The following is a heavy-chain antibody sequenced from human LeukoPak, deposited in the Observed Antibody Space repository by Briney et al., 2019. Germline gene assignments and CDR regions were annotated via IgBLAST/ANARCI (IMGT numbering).Heavy chain of an antibody. CDR2: ISSSSSYI. CDR3: ARDEYYGSGSYYNYYYYMDV. D-gene: IGHD3-10*01. V-gene: IGHV3-21*01. J-gene: IGHJ6*03. CDR1: GFTFSSYS. Sequence: GGSLSLSCAASGFTFSSYSMNCLRQAPGKGLEWVSSISSSSSYIYYADSVKGRFTISKDNAKNSLYLQMNSLRAEDTAVYYCARDEYYGSGSYYNYYYYMDVWGKGTTVTVSS.